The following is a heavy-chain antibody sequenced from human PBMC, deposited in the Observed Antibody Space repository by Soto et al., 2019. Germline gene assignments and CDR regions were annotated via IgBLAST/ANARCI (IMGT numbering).Heavy chain of an antibody. D-gene: IGHD5-18*01. J-gene: IGHJ4*02. CDR2: IYYSGST. Sequence: QVQLQESGPGLVKPSQTLSLTCTVSGGSISSGGYYWSWIRQHPGKGLEWIGYIYYSGSTYYNPSLKSRFTISVDTSKNQFSLKLSSVTAADTAVYYCARGASEDTAMAGTFDYWGQGTLVTVSS. CDR3: ARGASEDTAMAGTFDY. V-gene: IGHV4-31*03. CDR1: GGSISSGGYY.